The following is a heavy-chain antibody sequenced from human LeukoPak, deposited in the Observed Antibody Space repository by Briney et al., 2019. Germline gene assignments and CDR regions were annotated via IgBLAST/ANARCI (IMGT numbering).Heavy chain of an antibody. J-gene: IGHJ3*02. V-gene: IGHV3-30*18. CDR2: ISYDGSNK. Sequence: GGSLRLSCAASGFTFSSYGMHWVRQAPGKGLEWVAVISYDGSNKYYADSVKGRFTISRDNSKNTLYLQMNSLRAEDTAVYYCAKDRGYSYGYGAFDIWGQGTMVTVSS. D-gene: IGHD5-18*01. CDR3: AKDRGYSYGYGAFDI. CDR1: GFTFSSYG.